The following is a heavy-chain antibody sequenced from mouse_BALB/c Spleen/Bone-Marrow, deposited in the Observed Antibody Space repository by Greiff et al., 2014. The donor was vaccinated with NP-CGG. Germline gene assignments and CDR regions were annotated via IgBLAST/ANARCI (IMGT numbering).Heavy chain of an antibody. CDR1: GFTFSDYY. CDR3: ANYYGSTWFAY. Sequence: EVMLVESGGGLVKPGGSLKLSCAASGFTFSDYYMYWVRQTPEKRLEWVATISGGGNYTYYPDSVKGRFTISRDNAKNNLYLQMSILKYENTAMYYGANYYGSTWFAYWGQGTLVTVSA. V-gene: IGHV5-4*02. D-gene: IGHD1-1*01. CDR2: ISGGGNYT. J-gene: IGHJ3*01.